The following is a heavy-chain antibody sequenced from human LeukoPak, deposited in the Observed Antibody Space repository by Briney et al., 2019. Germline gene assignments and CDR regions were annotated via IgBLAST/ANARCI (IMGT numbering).Heavy chain of an antibody. V-gene: IGHV1-69*05. D-gene: IGHD5-24*01. Sequence: SVKVSCKASGGTFSSYAISWVRQAPGQGLEWMGRIIPIFGTANYAQKFQGRITITTDESTSTAYMELSSLRSEDTAVYYCASLKTDGYFDYWGQGTLVTVSS. CDR3: ASLKTDGYFDY. CDR2: IIPIFGTA. CDR1: GGTFSSYA. J-gene: IGHJ4*02.